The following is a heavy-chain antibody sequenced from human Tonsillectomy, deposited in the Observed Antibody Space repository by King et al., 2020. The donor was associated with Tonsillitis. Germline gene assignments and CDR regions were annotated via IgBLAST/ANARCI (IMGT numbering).Heavy chain of an antibody. CDR3: ATRGGRDGYSYWYFDL. V-gene: IGHV1-24*01. CDR2: FDPEDGET. J-gene: IGHJ2*01. CDR1: GYTLTELS. Sequence: VQLVQSGAEVKKPGASVKVSCKVSGYTLTELSMHWVRQAPGKGLEWMGGFDPEDGETIYAQKFQGRVTMTEDTSTDTAYMELSSLRSEDTAVYYCATRGGRDGYSYWYFDLWGRGTLVTVSS. D-gene: IGHD5-24*01.